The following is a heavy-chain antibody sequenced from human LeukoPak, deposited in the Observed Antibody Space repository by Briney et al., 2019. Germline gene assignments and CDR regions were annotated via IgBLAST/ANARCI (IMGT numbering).Heavy chain of an antibody. CDR3: VTMRDWFDP. CDR2: IYDSGGS. CDR1: GGSIISHY. Sequence: SETQSLTCTVSGGSIISHYWSWIRQSPGKGLEWIGYIYDSGGSNYNPSLKSRATMSVDTSKNQFSLKLSSVTAADTAVYYCVTMRDWFDPWGQGTLVTVSS. V-gene: IGHV4-59*11. J-gene: IGHJ5*02.